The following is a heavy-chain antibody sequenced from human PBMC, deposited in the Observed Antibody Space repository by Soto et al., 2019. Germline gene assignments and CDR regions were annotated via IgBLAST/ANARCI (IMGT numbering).Heavy chain of an antibody. CDR1: GGSISSNNW. J-gene: IGHJ4*02. D-gene: IGHD4-17*01. CDR2: IYHRGST. Sequence: QVQLQESGPGLVKPSGTLSLTCAVSGGSISSNNWWSWVRQPPGKGLEWIGEIYHRGSTNYNPSLKNRVHLPVDKSKTQFSLRLSSVSAADKAVSDCARSTVPEDYWGKGTLVTVSS. CDR3: ARSTVPEDY. V-gene: IGHV4-4*02.